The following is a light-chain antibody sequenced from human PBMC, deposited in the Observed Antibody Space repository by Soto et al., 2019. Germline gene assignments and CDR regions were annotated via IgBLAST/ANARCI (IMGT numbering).Light chain of an antibody. V-gene: IGKV2-28*01. CDR2: VGS. J-gene: IGKJ1*01. CDR1: QSLLQSNGYNY. CDR3: MQAQHTPST. Sequence: IVMTQSPLSLPVTPGEPASISCNSSQSLLQSNGYNYLDWYLQKPGQSPQLLIYVGSYRASGVPDRFSGSGSGTDFTLNIRRVEAEDVAIYYCMQAQHTPSTFGQGTKVEIK.